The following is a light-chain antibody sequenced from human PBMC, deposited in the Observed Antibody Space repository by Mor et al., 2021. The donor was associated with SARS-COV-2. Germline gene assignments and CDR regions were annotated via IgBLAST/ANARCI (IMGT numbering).Light chain of an antibody. CDR2: ENN. J-gene: IGLJ2*01. Sequence: RPGSSPTLLIYENNRRPSGVPDRFSGSIDSPSNSASLSISGLLTEDEADYYCQSYYGTNRVFGGGT. CDR3: QSYYGTNRV. V-gene: IGLV6-57*01.